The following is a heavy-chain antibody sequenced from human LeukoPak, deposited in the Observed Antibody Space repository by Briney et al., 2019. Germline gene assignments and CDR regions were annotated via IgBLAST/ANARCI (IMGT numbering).Heavy chain of an antibody. D-gene: IGHD2-2*01. CDR2: ISYDGSNK. CDR1: GFTFSSSS. CDR3: ARDYCSSTSCYWAY. J-gene: IGHJ4*02. Sequence: GGSLRLSCAASGFTFSSSSISWVRQAPGKGLEWVAVISYDGSNKYYADSVKGRFTISRDNSKNTLYLQMNSLRAEDTAVYYCARDYCSSTSCYWAYWGQGTLVTVSS. V-gene: IGHV3-30-3*01.